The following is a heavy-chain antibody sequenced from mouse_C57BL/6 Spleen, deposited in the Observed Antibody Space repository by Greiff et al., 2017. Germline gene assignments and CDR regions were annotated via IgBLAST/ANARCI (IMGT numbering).Heavy chain of an antibody. D-gene: IGHD1-1*01. Sequence: QVQLQQPGAELVKPGASVTMSCQASGYTFTSYWITWVKQRPGQGLAWLGDLSPGSGSTNYNEKFKSKATLTGDTSSSTAYMQLSSRTSEDSAVYYCARAKPSGYGSSQYYFGDGGQGTTLAVAA. CDR2: LSPGSGST. CDR3: ARAKPSGYGSSQYYFGD. V-gene: IGHV1-55*01. CDR1: GYTFTSYW. J-gene: IGHJ2*01.